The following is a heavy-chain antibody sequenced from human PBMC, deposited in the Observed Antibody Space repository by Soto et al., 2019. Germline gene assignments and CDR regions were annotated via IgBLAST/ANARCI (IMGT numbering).Heavy chain of an antibody. V-gene: IGHV3-74*01. Sequence: EVQLVESGGGLVQPGGSLRLSCAASGFTVSTYWMHWVRQAPGKGLMWVSRISPDGSTTTYEDPVRGRFTISRDTAENTLYLHMNSLRVEDTAVYYCAKDRFHYSDYGRYFDLWGRGTLVTVSS. J-gene: IGHJ2*01. D-gene: IGHD4-17*01. CDR1: GFTVSTYW. CDR3: AKDRFHYSDYGRYFDL. CDR2: ISPDGSTT.